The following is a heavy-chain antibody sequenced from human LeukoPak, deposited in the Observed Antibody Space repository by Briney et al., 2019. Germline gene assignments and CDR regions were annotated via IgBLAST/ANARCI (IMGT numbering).Heavy chain of an antibody. V-gene: IGHV4-34*01. CDR2: INHSGSA. J-gene: IGHJ3*02. CDR3: ARAVPRLDAFDI. D-gene: IGHD3-10*02. CDR1: GGSFSGYY. Sequence: PSETLSLTCAVYGGSFSGYYWSWIRQPPGKGLEWIGEINHSGSANYNPSLKSRVTISVDTSKNQFSLKLGSVTAADTAVYYCARAVPRLDAFDIWGQGTMVTVSS.